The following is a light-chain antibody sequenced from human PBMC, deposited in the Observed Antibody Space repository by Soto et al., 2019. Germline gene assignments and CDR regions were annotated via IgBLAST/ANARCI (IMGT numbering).Light chain of an antibody. Sequence: DIQMTQSPSILSASVGDGVTITCRASQSIDKWVAGYQQKPGKAPKVLIYYASTMESGVPSRLSSGRSGTAFTLSIISRLHDDFAAFYCQQYNGTFGGGTKVDIK. V-gene: IGKV1-5*01. CDR2: YAS. CDR3: QQYNGT. J-gene: IGKJ4*01. CDR1: QSIDKW.